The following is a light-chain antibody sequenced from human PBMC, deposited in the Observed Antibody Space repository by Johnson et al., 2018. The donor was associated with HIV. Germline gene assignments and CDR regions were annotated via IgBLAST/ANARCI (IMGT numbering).Light chain of an antibody. CDR3: GTWDSSLRKV. V-gene: IGLV1-51*02. CDR2: ENN. Sequence: QSVLMQPPSVSAAPGQKVTISCSGSSSNIGNNYVSWYRQLPGTAPKLLIYENNKRPSGIPDRFSGSKSGTSATLGITGLQTGDEADYYCGTWDSSLRKVVGTGTKVTVL. J-gene: IGLJ1*01. CDR1: SSNIGNNY.